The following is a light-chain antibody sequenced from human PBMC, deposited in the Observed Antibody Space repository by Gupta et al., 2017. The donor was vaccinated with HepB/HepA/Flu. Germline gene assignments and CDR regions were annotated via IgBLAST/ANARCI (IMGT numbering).Light chain of an antibody. CDR3: QQYNDWPLT. CDR2: AAS. J-gene: IGKJ4*01. V-gene: IGKV3-15*01. Sequence: ERVMTQSPATLSVSPGERATLSCRASQTVGSNLAWYQQKPGQAPRLLIYAASTRATGIPATFSGSGSGTDFTLTISSLQSEDFAVYYCQQYNDWPLTFGGGTKVEIK. CDR1: QTVGSN.